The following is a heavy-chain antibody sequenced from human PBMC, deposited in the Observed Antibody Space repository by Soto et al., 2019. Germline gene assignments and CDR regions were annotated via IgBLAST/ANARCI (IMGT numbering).Heavy chain of an antibody. CDR2: ISGSGGST. CDR3: AKDIVVVVAAKDYYYYHGMDV. J-gene: IGHJ6*02. CDR1: AFTFSSYA. V-gene: IGHV3-23*01. Sequence: GSLRLSCAASAFTFSSYAMSWVRQAPGKGLEWVSAISGSGGSTYYADSVKGRFTISRDNSKDTLYLQMNSLRAEDTAVYYCAKDIVVVVAAKDYYYYHGMDVWGQGTTVTVSS. D-gene: IGHD2-15*01.